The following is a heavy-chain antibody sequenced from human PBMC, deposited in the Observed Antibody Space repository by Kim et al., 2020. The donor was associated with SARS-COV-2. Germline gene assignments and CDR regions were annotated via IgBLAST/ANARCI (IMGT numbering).Heavy chain of an antibody. Sequence: SETLSLTCTVSGGSISSSSYYWGWIRQPPGKGLEWIGSIYYSGSTYYNPSLKSRVTISVDTSKNQFSLKLSSVTAADTAVYYCARHALGYCSGGSCYSTPNAFDIWGQGTKVTVSS. CDR3: ARHALGYCSGGSCYSTPNAFDI. V-gene: IGHV4-39*01. CDR2: IYYSGST. D-gene: IGHD2-15*01. J-gene: IGHJ3*02. CDR1: GGSISSSSYY.